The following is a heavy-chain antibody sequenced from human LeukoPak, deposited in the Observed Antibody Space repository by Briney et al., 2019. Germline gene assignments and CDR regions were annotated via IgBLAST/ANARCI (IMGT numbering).Heavy chain of an antibody. J-gene: IGHJ4*02. V-gene: IGHV4-59*08. CDR2: IYYSGST. D-gene: IGHD6-13*01. CDR1: GGSITSDY. Sequence: PSETLSLTCTVSGGSITSDYWSWIRQPPGKGLEWIGYIYYSGSTNYNPSLKSRVTISVDTSKNQFSLKLSSVTAADTVVYYCARLTGIAASGDYWGQGTLVTVSS. CDR3: ARLTGIAASGDY.